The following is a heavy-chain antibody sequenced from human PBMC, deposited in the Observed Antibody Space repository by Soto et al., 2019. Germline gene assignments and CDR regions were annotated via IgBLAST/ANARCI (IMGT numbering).Heavy chain of an antibody. CDR1: DDSITSGAYY. J-gene: IGHJ6*03. D-gene: IGHD3-10*01. V-gene: IGHV4-39*01. CDR3: AKGPHSASGYYYMDV. Sequence: SETLSLTCTVSDDSITSGAYYWGLIRQPPGKGLEWIGTIQYRGSTYYNPSLKSRVTMSLDTSKNQYSLRLSSVTAADTAVYYCAKGPHSASGYYYMDVWGKGTTVTVSS. CDR2: IQYRGST.